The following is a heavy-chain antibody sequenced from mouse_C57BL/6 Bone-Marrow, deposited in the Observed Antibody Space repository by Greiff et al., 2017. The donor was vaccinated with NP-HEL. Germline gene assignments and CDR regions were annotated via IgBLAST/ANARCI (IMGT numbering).Heavy chain of an antibody. CDR3: ASYGYDVSYAMDY. V-gene: IGHV5-6*01. D-gene: IGHD2-2*01. Sequence: EVQGVESGGDLVKPGGSLKLSCAASGFTFSSYGMSWVRQTPDKRLEWVATISSGGSYTYYPDSVKGRFTISRDNAKNTLYLQMSSLKSEDTAMYYCASYGYDVSYAMDYWGQGTSVTVSS. CDR2: ISSGGSYT. CDR1: GFTFSSYG. J-gene: IGHJ4*01.